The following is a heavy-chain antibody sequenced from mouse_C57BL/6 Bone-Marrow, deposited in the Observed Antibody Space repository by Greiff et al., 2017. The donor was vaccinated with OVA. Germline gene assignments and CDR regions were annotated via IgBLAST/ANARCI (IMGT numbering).Heavy chain of an antibody. Sequence: QVQLKESGAELVRPGASVTLSCKASGYTFTDYEMHWVKQTPVHGLEWIGAIDPETGGSAHNQKFKGKAILTADKSSSTAYMELRSLTSDDSAVYYCTREGGNYVYWYFDVWGTGTTVTVSS. V-gene: IGHV1-15*01. CDR2: IDPETGGS. D-gene: IGHD2-1*01. J-gene: IGHJ1*03. CDR3: TREGGNYVYWYFDV. CDR1: GYTFTDYE.